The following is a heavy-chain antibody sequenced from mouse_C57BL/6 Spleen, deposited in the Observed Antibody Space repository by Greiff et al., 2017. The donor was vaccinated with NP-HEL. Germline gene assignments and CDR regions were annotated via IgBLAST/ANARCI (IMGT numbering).Heavy chain of an antibody. D-gene: IGHD1-1*01. Sequence: VQLQQSGAELVRPGSSVKLSCKASGYTFTSYWMHWVKQRPIQGLEWIGNIDPSDSETHYNQKFKDKATLTVDKSSSTAYMQLSSLTSEDSAVYYCARWGDYGNYLDYWGQGTTLTVSS. CDR1: GYTFTSYW. J-gene: IGHJ2*01. CDR2: IDPSDSET. V-gene: IGHV1-52*01. CDR3: ARWGDYGNYLDY.